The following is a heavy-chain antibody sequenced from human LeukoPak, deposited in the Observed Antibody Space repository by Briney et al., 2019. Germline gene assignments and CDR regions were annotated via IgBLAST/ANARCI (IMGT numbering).Heavy chain of an antibody. CDR3: ARGGGYGSSSGNVYYYMDV. J-gene: IGHJ6*03. CDR2: INHSGST. D-gene: IGHD6-6*01. Sequence: SETLSLTCAVYGGSFSGYYWSWIRQPPGKGLEWIGEINHSGSTNYNPSLKSRVTISVDTSKNQFSLKLSSVTAADTAVYYCARGGGYGSSSGNVYYYMDVWGKGTTVTVSS. V-gene: IGHV4-34*01. CDR1: GGSFSGYY.